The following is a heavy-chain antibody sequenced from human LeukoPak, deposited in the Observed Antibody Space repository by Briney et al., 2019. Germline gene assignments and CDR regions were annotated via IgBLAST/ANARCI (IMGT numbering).Heavy chain of an antibody. Sequence: SGGSLRLSCAASGFTVSSNYMSWVRQAPGKGLEWVSAISGSSGSTYYADSVKGRFTISRDNSKNTLYLQMNSLRAEDTAVYYCAKVPGGNFFYYYYMDVWGKGTTVTISS. V-gene: IGHV3-23*01. D-gene: IGHD1-1*01. CDR2: ISGSSGST. J-gene: IGHJ6*03. CDR1: GFTVSSNY. CDR3: AKVPGGNFFYYYYMDV.